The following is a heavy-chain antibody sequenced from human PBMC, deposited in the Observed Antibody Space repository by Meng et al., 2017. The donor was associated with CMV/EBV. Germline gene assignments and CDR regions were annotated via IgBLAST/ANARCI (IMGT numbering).Heavy chain of an antibody. CDR1: GFTFSSYS. D-gene: IGHD6-13*01. Sequence: GGSLRLSCAASGFTFSSYSMNWVRQAPGKGLEWVSSISSSSSYIYSADSVKGRFTISRDNAKNSLYLQMNSLRAEDMAVYYCARDGAAAGYYYYYGMDVWGQGTTVTVSS. CDR3: ARDGAAAGYYYYYGMDV. V-gene: IGHV3-21*01. CDR2: ISSSSSYI. J-gene: IGHJ6*02.